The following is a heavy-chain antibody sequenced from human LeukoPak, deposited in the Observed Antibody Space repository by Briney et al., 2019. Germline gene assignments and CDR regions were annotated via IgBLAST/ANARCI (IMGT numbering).Heavy chain of an antibody. V-gene: IGHV4-4*02. CDR2: IYHSGST. Sequence: PSGTLSLTCAVSGASISSNNWWWSWVRQPPGKGLEWIGEIYHSGSTNYNPSLKSRVTMSVDKSKNQFSLKLSSVTAADTAVYYCARGGLRYFDWLLLLDAFDIWGQGTMVIVSS. CDR3: ARGGLRYFDWLLLLDAFDI. CDR1: GASISSNNW. D-gene: IGHD3-9*01. J-gene: IGHJ3*02.